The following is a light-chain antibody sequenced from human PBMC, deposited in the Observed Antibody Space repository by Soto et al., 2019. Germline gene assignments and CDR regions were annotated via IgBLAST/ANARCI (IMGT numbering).Light chain of an antibody. CDR2: SSS. Sequence: DIEMTQSPSSLSASVGDRVTISCRTSQTINNNLNWYQQRPGNAPKLLIYSSSSLLSGVPPRFSGSGSGTDFTLTISSLQTEDFAPYFCQQTYITPITFGQGTRLDIK. J-gene: IGKJ5*01. CDR3: QQTYITPIT. CDR1: QTINNN. V-gene: IGKV1-39*01.